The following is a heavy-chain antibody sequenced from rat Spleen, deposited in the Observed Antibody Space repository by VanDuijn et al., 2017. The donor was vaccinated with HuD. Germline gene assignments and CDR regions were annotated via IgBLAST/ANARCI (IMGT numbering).Heavy chain of an antibody. CDR3: TREGSY. J-gene: IGHJ2*01. CDR1: GFTFNNYW. V-gene: IGHV5-31*01. CDR2: ITNTGGST. Sequence: EVQLVESGGGLVQPGRSLKLSCVASGFTFNNYWMTWIRQAPGKGLEWVASITNTGGSTYYPDSMKGRFTISRDNAESTLYLQMNSLRSEDTATYYCTREGSYWGQGVMVTVSS.